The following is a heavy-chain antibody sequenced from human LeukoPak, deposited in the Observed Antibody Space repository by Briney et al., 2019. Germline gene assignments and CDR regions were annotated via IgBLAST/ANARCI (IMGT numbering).Heavy chain of an antibody. V-gene: IGHV3-23*01. J-gene: IGHJ4*02. D-gene: IGHD3-9*01. CDR2: FSGSGDIT. CDR1: GFTFSSFA. Sequence: PGGSLRLSCAASGFTFSSFAMSWVRQAPGKRLEWVSTFSGSGDITYYADSVKGRFTISRDNSKNTLYLQMNSLRAEDTAVYYCARDLRRDYDILTGFDYWGQGTLVTVSS. CDR3: ARDLRRDYDILTGFDY.